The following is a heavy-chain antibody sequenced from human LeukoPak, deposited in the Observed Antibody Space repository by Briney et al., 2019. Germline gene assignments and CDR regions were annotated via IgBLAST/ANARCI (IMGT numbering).Heavy chain of an antibody. V-gene: IGHV3-15*01. CDR2: IKSKTDGGTT. CDR3: TTGSYYYDSSGYYYNDY. Sequence: GGSLRLSCAASGFTFSNAWMSWVRQAPGKGLEWVGRIKSKTDGGTTDYAAPVKGRFTISRDDSKNTLYLQMNSLKTEDTAVYYCTTGSYYYDSSGYYYNDYWGQGTLVTVSS. D-gene: IGHD3-22*01. J-gene: IGHJ4*02. CDR1: GFTFSNAW.